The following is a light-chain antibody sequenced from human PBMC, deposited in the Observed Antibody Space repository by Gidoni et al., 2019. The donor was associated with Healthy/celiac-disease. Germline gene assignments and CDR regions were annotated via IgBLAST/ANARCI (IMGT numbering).Light chain of an antibody. CDR1: NIGSKS. Sequence: SYVLTQPPSVSLAPGPTARITWGGNNIGSKSVHWYQQKPGQAPVLVVYDDSDRPPGTPARCSGSNSGNTATLTISRVEAGDEADYYCQVWDSSSDHVVFGGGTKLTVL. CDR2: DDS. J-gene: IGLJ2*01. CDR3: QVWDSSSDHVV. V-gene: IGLV3-21*02.